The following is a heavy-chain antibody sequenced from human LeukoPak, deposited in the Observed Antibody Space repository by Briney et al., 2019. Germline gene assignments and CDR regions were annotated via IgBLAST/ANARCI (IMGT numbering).Heavy chain of an antibody. CDR3: AKDGVILAPGIYWYMDV. CDR1: GFTFSSYA. V-gene: IGHV3-30*02. D-gene: IGHD3-16*02. J-gene: IGHJ6*03. CDR2: IRYDGKKT. Sequence: GGSLRLSCAASGFTFSSYAMHWVRQAPGKGLEWVAFIRYDGKKTYYADSAKGRFTISRDNSKNTLYLEMNSLRAEDTAVFYCAKDGVILAPGIYWYMDVWGRGTTVTVSS.